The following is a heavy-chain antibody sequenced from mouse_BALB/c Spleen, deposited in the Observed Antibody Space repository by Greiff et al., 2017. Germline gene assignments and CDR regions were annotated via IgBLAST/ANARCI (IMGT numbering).Heavy chain of an antibody. CDR3: ARWITTDYYAMDY. V-gene: IGHV1-19*01. D-gene: IGHD1-1*01. J-gene: IGHJ4*01. CDR1: GYTFTDYY. CDR2: VNPYNGGT. Sequence: VQLKESGPELVKPGASVKMSCKASGYTFTDYYMDWVKQSHGESFEWIGRVNPYNGGTSYNQKFKGKATLTVDKSSSTAYMELNSLTSEDSAVYYCARWITTDYYAMDYWGQGTSVTVSS.